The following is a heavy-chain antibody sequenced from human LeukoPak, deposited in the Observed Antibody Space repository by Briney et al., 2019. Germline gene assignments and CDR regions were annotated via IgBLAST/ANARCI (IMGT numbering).Heavy chain of an antibody. Sequence: SETLSLTCTVSGGSISSYYWSWIRQPPGKGLEWIGYIYYSGSTNYNPSLKSRVTISVDTSKNQFSLKLSSVTAADTAVYYCARGGDILTGYLDYWGQGTLVTVPS. D-gene: IGHD3-9*01. V-gene: IGHV4-59*01. J-gene: IGHJ4*02. CDR3: ARGGDILTGYLDY. CDR2: IYYSGST. CDR1: GGSISSYY.